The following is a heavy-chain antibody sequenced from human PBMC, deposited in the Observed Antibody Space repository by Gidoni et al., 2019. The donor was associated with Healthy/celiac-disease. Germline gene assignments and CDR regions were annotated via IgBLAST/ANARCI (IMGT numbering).Heavy chain of an antibody. J-gene: IGHJ2*01. Sequence: QVQLVESGGGLVKPGGSLRLSCAASGFTFSDYYMSWIRQAPGKGLEWVSYSSSSSSYTNYADSVKGRFTITRDNAKNSLYLQMNSLRAEDTAVYYCARVKEYWYFDLWGRGTLVTVSS. CDR2: SSSSSSYT. V-gene: IGHV3-11*05. CDR3: ARVKEYWYFDL. CDR1: GFTFSDYY.